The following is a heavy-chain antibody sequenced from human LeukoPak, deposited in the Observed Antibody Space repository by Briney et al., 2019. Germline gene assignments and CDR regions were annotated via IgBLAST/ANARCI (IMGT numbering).Heavy chain of an antibody. Sequence: PGGSLRLSCAASGFTFDDYAMHWVRQAPGKGLEWVSGISWNSGSIGYADSVKGRFTISRDNSKNTLYLQMNSLRAEDTAVYYCARDTSPYDSSGYYYYWGQGTLVTVSS. CDR2: ISWNSGSI. V-gene: IGHV3-9*01. D-gene: IGHD3-22*01. CDR1: GFTFDDYA. J-gene: IGHJ4*02. CDR3: ARDTSPYDSSGYYYY.